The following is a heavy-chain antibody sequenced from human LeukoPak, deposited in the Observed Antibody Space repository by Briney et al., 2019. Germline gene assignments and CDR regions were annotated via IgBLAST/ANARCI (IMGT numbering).Heavy chain of an antibody. J-gene: IGHJ6*02. CDR2: IYSGGST. CDR3: ARDQSGSWSMDV. Sequence: PGRSLRLSCAASGFTVSSNYMSWVRQAPGKGLEWVSVIYSGGSTYYADSVKGRFTISRDNSKNTLYPQMNSLRAEDAAVYYCARDQSGSWSMDVWGQGTTVTVSS. V-gene: IGHV3-53*01. D-gene: IGHD5-12*01. CDR1: GFTVSSNY.